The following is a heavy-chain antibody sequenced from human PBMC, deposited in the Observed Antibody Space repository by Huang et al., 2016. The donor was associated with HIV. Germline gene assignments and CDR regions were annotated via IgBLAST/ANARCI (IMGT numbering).Heavy chain of an antibody. Sequence: QVQLVQSGSEVKKPGASVKVSCKASGYTFSNYALNWVRQAPGQGLEWMGWINGNTGDPTYALAFTGRFVFSLDTSVSTAYLQINGLKAEDTAVYYCVRPAAPTRYYYYEYMDVWGQGTTVTVS. J-gene: IGHJ6*03. CDR2: INGNTGDP. D-gene: IGHD6-13*01. CDR3: VRPAAPTRYYYYEYMDV. CDR1: GYTFSNYA. V-gene: IGHV7-4-1*02.